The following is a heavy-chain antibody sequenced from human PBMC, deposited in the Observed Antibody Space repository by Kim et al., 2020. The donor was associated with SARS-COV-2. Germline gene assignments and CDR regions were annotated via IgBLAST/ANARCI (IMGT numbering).Heavy chain of an antibody. CDR1: GDSIGTKNFH. D-gene: IGHD4-17*01. V-gene: IGHV4-39*01. CDR2: IYYSGST. CDR3: ASPRHCRNGECYHYFDY. Sequence: SETLSLTCTVSGDSIGTKNFHWGWVRQAPGKGLQWIGSIYYSGSTYYTPSLRGRVAISVDTSKNQFFLNLDSVTAADSAVYFCASPRHCRNGECYHYFDYWGQGVLVTVSS. J-gene: IGHJ4*02.